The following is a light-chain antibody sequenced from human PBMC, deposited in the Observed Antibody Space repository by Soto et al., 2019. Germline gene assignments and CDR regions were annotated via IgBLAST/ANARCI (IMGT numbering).Light chain of an antibody. CDR2: EVS. CDR3: TSYSRYRVLV. J-gene: IGLJ3*02. Sequence: QSALTQPASVSGSLGQSITISCTETSSDIGGYKYVSWYQQHPGKAPKLIIFEVSNRPSGVSDRFSGSNSGNTASLTISGLQAEDEADYYCTSYSRYRVLVFGGGTKLTVL. CDR1: SSDIGGYKY. V-gene: IGLV2-14*01.